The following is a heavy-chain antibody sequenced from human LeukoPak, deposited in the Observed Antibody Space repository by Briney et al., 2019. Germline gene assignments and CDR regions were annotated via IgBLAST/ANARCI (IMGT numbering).Heavy chain of an antibody. J-gene: IGHJ4*02. CDR2: ISSSGSTI. Sequence: GGSLRLSCAASGFTFSAYGMSWVRQSPRKGLEWVSYISSSGSTIYYADSVKGRFTISRDNAKNSVYLQMNSLRAEDTALYCCAKDGRNNFDYWGQGTLVTVSS. V-gene: IGHV3-48*04. CDR3: AKDGRNNFDY. CDR1: GFTFSAYG.